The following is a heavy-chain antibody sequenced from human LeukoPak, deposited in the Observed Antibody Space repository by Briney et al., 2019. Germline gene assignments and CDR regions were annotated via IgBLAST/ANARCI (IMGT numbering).Heavy chain of an antibody. V-gene: IGHV4-31*03. CDR3: ARDAPYGDFWFDP. CDR1: GVSISNANYY. D-gene: IGHD4-17*01. J-gene: IGHJ5*02. CDR2: VYYSGST. Sequence: SETLSLTCTVSGVSISNANYYWSWIRQHPGKGLEWIGYVYYSGSTYYNPSLKSRVTMSVDTSKNQFSLRLSSVSAADTAVYYCARDAPYGDFWFDPWGQGTLVTVSS.